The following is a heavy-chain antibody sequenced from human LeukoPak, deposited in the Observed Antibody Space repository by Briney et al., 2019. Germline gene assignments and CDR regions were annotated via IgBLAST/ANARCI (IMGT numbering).Heavy chain of an antibody. V-gene: IGHV1-69*04. CDR3: ARDRIYSSGLNDY. D-gene: IGHD6-19*01. J-gene: IGHJ4*02. Sequence: ASVRVSCKASGGTFSSYAISWVRQAPGQGLEWMGRIIPILGIANYAQKFQGRVTITADKSTSTAYMELSSLRSEDTAVYYCARDRIYSSGLNDYWGQGTLVTVSS. CDR1: GGTFSSYA. CDR2: IIPILGIA.